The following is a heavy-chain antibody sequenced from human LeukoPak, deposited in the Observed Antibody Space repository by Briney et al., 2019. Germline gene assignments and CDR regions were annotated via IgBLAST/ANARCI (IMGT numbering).Heavy chain of an antibody. CDR2: MNPNSGNT. CDR3: ARGNFYYYDSSGYPGYFDY. V-gene: IGHV1-8*03. CDR1: GYTFTNYD. D-gene: IGHD3-22*01. Sequence: ASVKVSCKASGYTFTNYDINWVRQATGQGLEWMGWMNPNSGNTGYAQKFQGRVTITRNTSISTAYMELSSLRSADTAVYYCARGNFYYYDSSGYPGYFDYWGQGTLVTVSS. J-gene: IGHJ4*02.